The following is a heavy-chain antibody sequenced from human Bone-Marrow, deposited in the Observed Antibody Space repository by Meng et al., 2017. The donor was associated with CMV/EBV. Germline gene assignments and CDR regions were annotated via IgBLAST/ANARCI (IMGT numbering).Heavy chain of an antibody. CDR2: IYPGDSET. CDR3: ARRDSSLGYYYALDV. CDR1: GYSFTSYW. V-gene: IGHV5-51*01. Sequence: GESLKISCKGSGYSFTSYWIGWVRQMPGKGLEWMGIIYPGDSETIYSPSFQGQVTISVDKSITTAYLEWSSLKASDTAMYYCARRDSSLGYYYALDVWGQGTTVTVSS. D-gene: IGHD6-13*01. J-gene: IGHJ6*02.